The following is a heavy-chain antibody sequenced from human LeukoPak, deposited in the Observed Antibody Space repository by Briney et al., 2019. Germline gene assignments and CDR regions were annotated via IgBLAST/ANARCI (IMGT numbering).Heavy chain of an antibody. CDR3: ARENWGGGYYFDY. CDR1: GGSISSSSYY. Sequence: SETLSLTCTVSGGSISSSSYYWGWIRQPPGKGLEWIGSIYYSGSTYYNPSLKSRVTISVDTSKNQFSLKLSSVTAADTAVYYCARENWGGGYYFDYWGQGTLVTVSS. D-gene: IGHD7-27*01. J-gene: IGHJ4*02. CDR2: IYYSGST. V-gene: IGHV4-39*07.